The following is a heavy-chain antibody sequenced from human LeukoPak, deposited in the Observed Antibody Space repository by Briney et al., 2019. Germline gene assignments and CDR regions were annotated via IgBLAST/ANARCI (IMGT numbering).Heavy chain of an antibody. D-gene: IGHD3-10*01. Sequence: GGSLRLSCAASGFTFSDNYMSWIRQAPGKGLEWVSYISSSGNTTYNADSVKGRFSITRDNAKNSLYLQMNSLRAEDTAVYYCARLPDGSGSYEMSYYFDYWGQGTLVTVSS. CDR3: ARLPDGSGSYEMSYYFDY. J-gene: IGHJ4*02. V-gene: IGHV3-11*04. CDR2: ISSSGNTT. CDR1: GFTFSDNY.